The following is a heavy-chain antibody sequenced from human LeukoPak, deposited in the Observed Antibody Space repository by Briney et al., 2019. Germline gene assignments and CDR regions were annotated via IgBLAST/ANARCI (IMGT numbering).Heavy chain of an antibody. CDR2: LYSGGTT. J-gene: IGHJ5*02. CDR1: GFNVRSKY. CDR3: ARVSFGPASEWFDP. D-gene: IGHD3/OR15-3a*01. V-gene: IGHV3-53*01. Sequence: GGSLRLSCAASGFNVRSKYMSWVRQAPGKGLECVSVLYSGGTTAYADSVKGRFTVSIDNSNNTLYLQMNSLRAEDTAVYYCARVSFGPASEWFDPWGQGTLVTVSS.